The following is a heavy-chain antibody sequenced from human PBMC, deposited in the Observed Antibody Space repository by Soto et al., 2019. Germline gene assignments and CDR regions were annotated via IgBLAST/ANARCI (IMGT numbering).Heavy chain of an antibody. CDR3: VRGGGYWSSTSCYAYFQH. V-gene: IGHV3-21*01. D-gene: IGHD2-2*01. CDR2: ISSGSDYI. CDR1: RFTFTNYN. J-gene: IGHJ1*01. Sequence: EVQLVESGGGLVKPGESLRLSCAASRFTFTNYNMNWVRQAPGKGLEWVSSISSGSDYIYYADSVEGRFTISRDNAKNSLYLQMNSRRAEDTAVYYWVRGGGYWSSTSCYAYFQHWGQGTLVTVSS.